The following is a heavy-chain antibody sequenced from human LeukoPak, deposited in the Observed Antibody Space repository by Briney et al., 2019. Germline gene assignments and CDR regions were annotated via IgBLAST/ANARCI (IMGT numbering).Heavy chain of an antibody. CDR1: GFSFGSYG. CDR3: AKDLQHDYGDYGGGESI. D-gene: IGHD4-17*01. V-gene: IGHV3-48*04. Sequence: PGGSLRLSCAASGFSFGSYGLSWVRQAPGKGPQWVSYISGNGGTTHYADSVEGRFTISRDNAKNSLYLQMNSLRAEDTALYYCAKDLQHDYGDYGGGESIWGQGTMVTVSS. J-gene: IGHJ3*02. CDR2: ISGNGGTT.